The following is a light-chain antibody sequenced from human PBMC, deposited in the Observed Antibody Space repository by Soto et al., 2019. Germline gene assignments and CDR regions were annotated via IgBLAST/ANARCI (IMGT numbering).Light chain of an antibody. CDR2: GAS. CDR3: QQYGSSLLT. J-gene: IGKJ4*01. V-gene: IGKV3-20*01. Sequence: EIVLTQSPGTPSLSPGERASLSCRASQSVSSEKLAWYQQKPGQAPRLLIFGASGRATGIPERFSGSGYGTDFSLTISRLEPEDSAVYYCQQYGSSLLTFGGGTKVDIK. CDR1: QSVSSEK.